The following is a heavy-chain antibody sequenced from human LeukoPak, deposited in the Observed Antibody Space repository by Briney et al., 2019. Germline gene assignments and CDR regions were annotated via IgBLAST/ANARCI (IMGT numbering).Heavy chain of an antibody. D-gene: IGHD3-22*01. V-gene: IGHV3-21*01. CDR1: GFTFGSYS. CDR2: ISSSSSYI. Sequence: GGSLRLSCAASGFTFGSYSMNWVRQAPGKGLEWVSSISSSSSYIYYADSVKGRFTISRDNAKNSLYLQMNSLRAEDTAVYYCARDHAYDSSGYYYDAFDIWGQGTMVTVSS. J-gene: IGHJ3*02. CDR3: ARDHAYDSSGYYYDAFDI.